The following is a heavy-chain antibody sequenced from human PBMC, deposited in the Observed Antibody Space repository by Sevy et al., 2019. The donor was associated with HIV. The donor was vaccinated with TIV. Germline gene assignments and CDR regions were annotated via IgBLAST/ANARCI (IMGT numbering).Heavy chain of an antibody. V-gene: IGHV1-2*02. CDR3: ARYSSSYRWFDP. CDR1: GYTSTGYY. Sequence: ASVKVSCKASGYTSTGYYMHWVRPAPRQGLEWMGWINPNSGGTNYAQKFQGRVTMTRDTSISTAYMELSRLRSDDTAVYYCARYSSSYRWFDPWGQGTLVTVSS. CDR2: INPNSGGT. D-gene: IGHD6-13*01. J-gene: IGHJ5*02.